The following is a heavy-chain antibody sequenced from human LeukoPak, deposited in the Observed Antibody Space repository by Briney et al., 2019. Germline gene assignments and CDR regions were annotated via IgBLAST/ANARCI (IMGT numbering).Heavy chain of an antibody. D-gene: IGHD2-2*01. Sequence: SETLSLTCTVSGGSIDSYYWDWIRQPPGKALEWIGYIYYSGGTNYNPSLKSRVTISVDTSKNQFSLNLSSVTAADTAVYYCAREMESIVVVPAATLYYYGMDVWGQGTTVTVSS. CDR1: GGSIDSYY. CDR2: IYYSGGT. J-gene: IGHJ6*02. V-gene: IGHV4-59*12. CDR3: AREMESIVVVPAATLYYYGMDV.